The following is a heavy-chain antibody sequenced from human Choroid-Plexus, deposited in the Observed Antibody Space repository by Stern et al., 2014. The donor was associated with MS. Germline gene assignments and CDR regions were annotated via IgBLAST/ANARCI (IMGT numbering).Heavy chain of an antibody. D-gene: IGHD2-15*01. V-gene: IGHV3-30*18. CDR3: AKDRQWSTYFFDY. J-gene: IGHJ4*02. CDR2: ISYDGSDK. CDR1: GFTFSNFG. Sequence: VQLVESGGGVAQPGRPLILSCAASGFTFSNFGMHWVRQAPGKGLEWVALISYDGSDKYYADSVKGRFTIFRDNSKNTLYMHMNSPRAEDTAVYYCAKDRQWSTYFFDYWGQGSLVTVSS.